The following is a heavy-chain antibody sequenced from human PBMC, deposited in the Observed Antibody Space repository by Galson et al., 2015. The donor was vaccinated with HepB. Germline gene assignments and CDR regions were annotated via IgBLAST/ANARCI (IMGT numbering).Heavy chain of an antibody. CDR2: TYYKSKWYY. V-gene: IGHV6-1*01. Sequence: AISGDSVSSNTAAWNWIRQSPSRGLEWLGRTYYKSKWYYDYAPSVKSRLSINPDTSKNQFSVLLTSVTPEDTAIYYCARSPHRSDAAFHDHWGQGTLVTVSS. CDR3: ARSPHRSDAAFHDH. CDR1: GDSVSSNTAA. J-gene: IGHJ5*02. D-gene: IGHD1-26*01.